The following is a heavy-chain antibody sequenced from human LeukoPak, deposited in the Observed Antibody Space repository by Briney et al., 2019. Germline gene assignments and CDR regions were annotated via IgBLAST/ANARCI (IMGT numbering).Heavy chain of an antibody. D-gene: IGHD2-2*01. CDR2: IKQDGSKK. Sequence: GGSLRLSCAASGFIFSSYWMSWVRQAPGKGLEWVANIKQDGSKKYYVDSVKGRFTISRDNAKNSLYLQMNSLRVEDTAVYYCARALGDYCSSTSCHYFDYWGQGTLVTVSS. CDR3: ARALGDYCSSTSCHYFDY. J-gene: IGHJ4*02. V-gene: IGHV3-7*05. CDR1: GFIFSSYW.